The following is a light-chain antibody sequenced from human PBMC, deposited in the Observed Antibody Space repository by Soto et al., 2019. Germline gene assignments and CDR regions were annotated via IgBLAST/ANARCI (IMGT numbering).Light chain of an antibody. CDR2: DAS. CDR3: QQHRT. J-gene: IGKJ3*01. CDR1: QSVSSY. V-gene: IGKV3-11*01. Sequence: EIVLTQSPATLSLSPGERATLSCRASQSVSSYLAWYQQKPGQAPRPLIYDASNRATGIPARFSGSGSGTDFTLTISGLAPEDFAVYYCQQHRTFGPGTKVDIK.